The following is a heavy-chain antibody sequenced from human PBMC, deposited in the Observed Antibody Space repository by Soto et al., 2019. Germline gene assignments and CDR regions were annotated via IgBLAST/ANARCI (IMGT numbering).Heavy chain of an antibody. CDR3: ARGIEGWYQGRYYYGMDV. CDR2: IYYSGST. V-gene: IGHV4-61*01. J-gene: IGHJ6*02. CDR1: GGSVSSGSYY. Sequence: QVQLQESGPGLVKPSETLSLTCTVSGGSVSSGSYYWSWIRQPPGKGLEWIGYIYYSGSTNYNPSHKSRVTLSVDTSKNQCSRKLSSVTAADTAVYYCARGIEGWYQGRYYYGMDVWGQGTTVTVSS. D-gene: IGHD6-19*01.